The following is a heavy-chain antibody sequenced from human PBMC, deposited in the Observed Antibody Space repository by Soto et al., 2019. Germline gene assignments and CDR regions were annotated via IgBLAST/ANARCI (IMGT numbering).Heavy chain of an antibody. CDR3: ARDCSKLKRDYYYYIDV. CDR2: IIPILGIA. CDR1: GGTFSSYT. J-gene: IGHJ6*03. Sequence: QVQLVQSGAEVKKPGSSVKVSCKASGGTFSSYTISWVRQAPGQGLEWMGRIIPILGIANYAQKFQGRVTITADKSTSTAYMELSSLRSEDTAVYYCARDCSKLKRDYYYYIDVWGKGTTVTVSS. D-gene: IGHD1-1*01. V-gene: IGHV1-69*08.